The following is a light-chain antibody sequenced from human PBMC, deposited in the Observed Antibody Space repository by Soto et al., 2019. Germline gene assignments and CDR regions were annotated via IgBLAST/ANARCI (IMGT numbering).Light chain of an antibody. CDR3: QQYKNWPPLT. Sequence: EIVMTQSPATLSVSPGETATLSCRASQSVGSAVAWYQHKAGQAPRLLIVGASIRATGVPGRFSGGGSGTEFTLTISSLQSEDFAVYCCQQYKNWPPLTFGGGTTVEIK. V-gene: IGKV3-15*01. CDR1: QSVGSA. CDR2: GAS. J-gene: IGKJ4*01.